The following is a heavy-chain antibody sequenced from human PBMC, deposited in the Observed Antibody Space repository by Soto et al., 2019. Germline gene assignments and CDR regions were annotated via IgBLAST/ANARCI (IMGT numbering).Heavy chain of an antibody. CDR2: IYYSGST. CDR1: GGSISSSSYY. Sequence: QLQLQESGPGLVKPSETLSLTCTVSGGSISSSSYYWGWISQPPGKGLEWIGSIYYSGSTYYNPSLKSRVTISVDTSKNQFSLKLSSVTAADTAVYYCDYYYYGMDVWGQGTTVTVSS. V-gene: IGHV4-39*01. J-gene: IGHJ6*02. CDR3: DYYYYGMDV.